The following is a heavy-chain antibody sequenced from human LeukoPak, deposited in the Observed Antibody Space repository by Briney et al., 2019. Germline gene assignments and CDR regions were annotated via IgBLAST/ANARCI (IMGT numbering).Heavy chain of an antibody. J-gene: IGHJ5*02. CDR1: GFTFSSYE. D-gene: IGHD3-3*01. Sequence: GGSLRLSCAASGFTFSSYEMNWFRQTTGKGLEWVSYISSSGSTTYYADSVKGRFTISRDNSKNTLYLQMNSLRAEDTAVYYCAKDPRQERYDFWSGSAFDPWGQGTLVTVSS. CDR3: AKDPRQERYDFWSGSAFDP. V-gene: IGHV3-48*03. CDR2: ISSSGSTT.